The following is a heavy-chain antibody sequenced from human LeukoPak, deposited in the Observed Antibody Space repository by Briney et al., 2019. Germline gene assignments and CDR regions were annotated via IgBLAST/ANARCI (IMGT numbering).Heavy chain of an antibody. Sequence: PSETLSLTCTVSGGSISSYYWSWIRQPPGKGLEWIGDIYYTGSTTYSPSLKSRVLISLDMSKSQLSLNLRSLTAADTAVYYCATGATIGAKSDTFDFWGQGTLVTVSS. D-gene: IGHD1-26*01. V-gene: IGHV4-59*03. CDR3: ATGATIGAKSDTFDF. CDR2: IYYTGST. J-gene: IGHJ4*02. CDR1: GGSISSYY.